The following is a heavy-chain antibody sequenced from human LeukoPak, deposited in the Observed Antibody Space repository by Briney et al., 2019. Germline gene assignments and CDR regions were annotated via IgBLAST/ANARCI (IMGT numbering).Heavy chain of an antibody. CDR3: ARIPTNAVPAAHNGFDI. V-gene: IGHV4-39*07. CDR2: IYHSGST. Sequence: SETLSLTCTVSGGSISSSSYYWGWIRQPPGKGLEWIGSIYHSGSTYYNTSLKSRVTISVDTSKNQFSLKLSSVTAADTAVYYCARIPTNAVPAAHNGFDIWGQGTMLTVSS. CDR1: GGSISSSSYY. D-gene: IGHD2-2*01. J-gene: IGHJ3*02.